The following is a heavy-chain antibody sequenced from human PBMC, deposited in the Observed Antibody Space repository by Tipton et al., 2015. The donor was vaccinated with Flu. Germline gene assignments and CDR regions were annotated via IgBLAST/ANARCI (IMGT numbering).Heavy chain of an antibody. D-gene: IGHD4-23*01. J-gene: IGHJ4*02. CDR1: GGSISSSSYY. Sequence: TLSLTCTVSGGSISSSSYYWGWIRQPPGKGLEWIGSIYYSGSNYYNPSLKSRVTISVDTSKNKFSLKLSSVTAADTAVYYCASPRGGEIPFFDYWGQGTLVTVSS. V-gene: IGHV4-39*07. CDR3: ASPRGGEIPFFDY. CDR2: IYYSGSN.